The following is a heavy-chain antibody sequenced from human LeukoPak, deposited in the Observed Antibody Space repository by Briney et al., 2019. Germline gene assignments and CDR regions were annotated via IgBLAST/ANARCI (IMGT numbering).Heavy chain of an antibody. J-gene: IGHJ4*02. CDR1: GFTFGDYA. CDR3: TSGLYYDSWSDLFDY. Sequence: PGRSLRLSCTASGFTFGDYAMSWVRQAPGKGPEWVGFIRRKANGGTTEYAASVKGRFTISRDDSESIAYLQMNSLKTEDTAVYYCTSGLYYDSWSDLFDYWGQGTLVTVSS. CDR2: IRRKANGGTT. D-gene: IGHD3-3*01. V-gene: IGHV3-49*04.